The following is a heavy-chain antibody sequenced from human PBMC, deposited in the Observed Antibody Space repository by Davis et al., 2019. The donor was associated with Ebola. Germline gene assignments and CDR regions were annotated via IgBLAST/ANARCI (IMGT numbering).Heavy chain of an antibody. V-gene: IGHV3-23*01. D-gene: IGHD6-6*01. CDR2: ISATGVST. J-gene: IGHJ4*02. Sequence: GESLKISCAASGLTLNSRAMSWVRQAPGKGLEWVSVISATGVSTYSIDSVKGRFIISRDNSKNTLYLQMNSLRAEDTAVYYCASHLGYSSSHIDYWGQGTVVTVSS. CDR3: ASHLGYSSSHIDY. CDR1: GLTLNSRA.